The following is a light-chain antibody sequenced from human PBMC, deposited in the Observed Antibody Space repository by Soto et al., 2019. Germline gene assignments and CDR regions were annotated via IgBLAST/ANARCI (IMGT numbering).Light chain of an antibody. J-gene: IGKJ1*01. Sequence: EIVLTQSPGTLSLSPGERATLSCRASQSVSSDFLAWYQQKSGQAPRLLIHGTSSRATGIPDRFRGSGSGTDFTLTISRLEPEDSAVYYCQRYGSSPRWTFGQGTKVEIK. V-gene: IGKV3-20*01. CDR1: QSVSSDF. CDR2: GTS. CDR3: QRYGSSPRWT.